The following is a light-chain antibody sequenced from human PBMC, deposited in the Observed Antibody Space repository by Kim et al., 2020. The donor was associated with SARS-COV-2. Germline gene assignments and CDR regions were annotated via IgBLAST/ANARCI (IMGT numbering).Light chain of an antibody. Sequence: SLSPGDSATLSCRASQSVSSYLAWYQQKPGQAPRLLIYDASNRATGIPARFSGSGSGTDFTLTISSLEPEDFAVYYCQQRSNWITFGQGTRLEIK. V-gene: IGKV3-11*01. CDR1: QSVSSY. J-gene: IGKJ5*01. CDR3: QQRSNWIT. CDR2: DAS.